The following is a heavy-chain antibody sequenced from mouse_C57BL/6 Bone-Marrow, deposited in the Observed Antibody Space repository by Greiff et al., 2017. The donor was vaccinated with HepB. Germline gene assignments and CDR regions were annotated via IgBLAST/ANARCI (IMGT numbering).Heavy chain of an antibody. V-gene: IGHV14-3*01. CDR1: GFNIKNTY. CDR2: IDPANGNT. CDR3: ARSPYYYGSSYVFAY. Sequence: VQLQQSVAELVRPGASVKLSCTASGFNIKNTYMHWVKQRPEQGLEWIGRIDPANGNTKYAPKFQGKATITADTASNTAYLQLSSLTSEDTAIYYCARSPYYYGSSYVFAYWGQGTLVTVSA. D-gene: IGHD1-1*01. J-gene: IGHJ3*01.